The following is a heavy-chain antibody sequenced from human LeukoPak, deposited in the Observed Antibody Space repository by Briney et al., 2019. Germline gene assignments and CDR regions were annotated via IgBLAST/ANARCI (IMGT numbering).Heavy chain of an antibody. CDR2: IIPIFGTA. Sequence: ASVKVSCKASGYTFTSYGISWVRQAPGQGLEWMGGIIPIFGTANYAQKFQGRVTITTDESTSTAYMELSSLRSEDTAVYYCASSGRDYYYYYMDVWGKGTTVTVSS. D-gene: IGHD1-26*01. V-gene: IGHV1-69*05. J-gene: IGHJ6*03. CDR3: ASSGRDYYYYYMDV. CDR1: GYTFTSYG.